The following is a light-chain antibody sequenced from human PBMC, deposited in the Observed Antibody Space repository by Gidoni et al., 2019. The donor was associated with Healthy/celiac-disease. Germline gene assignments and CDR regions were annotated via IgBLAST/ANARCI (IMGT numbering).Light chain of an antibody. J-gene: IGLJ1*01. Sequence: SSVLTPPPSVSLAPGKTAMITCGGNSIGSKSVHWYQQKPGQAPVLVIYDDSDRPSGIPERFSGSNSGNTATLTISRVEAGDEADYYCQVWDSSSDHYVFGTGTKVTVL. V-gene: IGLV3-21*04. CDR1: SIGSKS. CDR2: DDS. CDR3: QVWDSSSDHYV.